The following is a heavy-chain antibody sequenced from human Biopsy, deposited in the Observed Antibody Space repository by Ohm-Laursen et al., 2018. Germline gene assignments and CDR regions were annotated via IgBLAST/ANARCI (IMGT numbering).Heavy chain of an antibody. CDR2: IIAVSGLV. V-gene: IGHV1-69*10. J-gene: IGHJ4*02. D-gene: IGHD3-3*01. CDR3: ATPFQYYDSWGGYPPFDH. CDR1: GGTFSNYA. Sequence: SVKVSCKASGGTFSNYAISWVRPAPGEGLGWMGGIIAVSGLVNYAPKFQGRVSITADKSTTTAYMELSNLKSEATAVYYCATPFQYYDSWGGYPPFDHRGQGTLVTVSS.